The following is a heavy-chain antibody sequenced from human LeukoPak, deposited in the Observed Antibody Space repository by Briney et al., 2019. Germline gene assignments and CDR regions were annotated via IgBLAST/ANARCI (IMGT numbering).Heavy chain of an antibody. CDR2: INHSGCT. V-gene: IGHV4-34*01. CDR1: GGSFSGYY. D-gene: IGHD5/OR15-5a*01. Sequence: TSETLSLTCGVYGGSFSGYYWSWIRQPPGKGLEWIGEINHSGCTNYNPSLKSRVTISVDTSKNQFSLKLSSVTAADTAVYYCARGWLLRHWFDPWGQGTLVTVSS. CDR3: ARGWLLRHWFDP. J-gene: IGHJ5*02.